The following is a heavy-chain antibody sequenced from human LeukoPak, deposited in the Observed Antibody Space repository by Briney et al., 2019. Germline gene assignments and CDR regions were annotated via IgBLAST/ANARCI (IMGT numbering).Heavy chain of an antibody. V-gene: IGHV1-18*01. CDR2: ISAYNGNT. CDR3: ARDSQDPDRDYYYYGMDV. CDR1: GYTFTSYG. Sequence: ASVKVSYKASGYTFTSYGISWVRQAPGQGLEWMGWISAYNGNTNYAQKLQGRVTMTTDTSTSTAYMELRSLRSDDTAVYYCARDSQDPDRDYYYYGMDVWGQGTTVTVSS. J-gene: IGHJ6*02.